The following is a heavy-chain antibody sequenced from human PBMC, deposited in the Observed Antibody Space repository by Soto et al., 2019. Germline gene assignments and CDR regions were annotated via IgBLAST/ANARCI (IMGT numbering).Heavy chain of an antibody. CDR2: ISGSGGST. J-gene: IGHJ3*01. CDR3: TSKLVSCRKGDGTSDV. Sequence: GGSLRLSCAAAGFTFSSYVMSWVRQAPGMGLEWVSAISGSGGSTYYADSVKGRFTVSRDDSKNTLYLQMNSLRAEDAAVYYCTSKLVSCRKGDGTSDVWGHGTLVTVSS. CDR1: GFTFSSYV. D-gene: IGHD3-10*01. V-gene: IGHV3-23*01.